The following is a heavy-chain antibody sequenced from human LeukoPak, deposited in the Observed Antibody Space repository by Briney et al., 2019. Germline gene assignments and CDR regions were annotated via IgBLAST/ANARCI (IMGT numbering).Heavy chain of an antibody. CDR3: ARDLYRSGYGFDY. CDR1: GYTFTGHY. J-gene: IGHJ4*02. Sequence: ASVKVSCKASGYTFTGHYMHWVRQAPGQGLEWMGWINPNSGGTNYAQKFQGRVTMTRDTSISTAYMELSRLRSDDTAVYYCARDLYRSGYGFDYWGQGTLVTVSS. V-gene: IGHV1-2*02. CDR2: INPNSGGT. D-gene: IGHD5-12*01.